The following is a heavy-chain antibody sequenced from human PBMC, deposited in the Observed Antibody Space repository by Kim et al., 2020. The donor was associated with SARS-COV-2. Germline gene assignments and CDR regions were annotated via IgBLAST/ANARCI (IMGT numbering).Heavy chain of an antibody. Sequence: GGSLRLSCAASGFTFSYYWMTWVRQAPGKGLEWVANIKQDGSEKYYVDSVKGRFTISRDNAKNSLYLQMNSLRAEDTAVYYCTRQHILNSGNYYSLFDYWGQGTLVTVSS. V-gene: IGHV3-7*01. CDR2: IKQDGSEK. CDR3: TRQHILNSGNYYSLFDY. J-gene: IGHJ4*02. CDR1: GFTFSYYW. D-gene: IGHD1-26*01.